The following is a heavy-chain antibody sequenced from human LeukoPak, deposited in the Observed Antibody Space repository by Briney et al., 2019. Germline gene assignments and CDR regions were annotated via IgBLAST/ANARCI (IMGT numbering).Heavy chain of an antibody. CDR2: NSAYNGNT. J-gene: IGHJ4*02. D-gene: IGHD3-10*01. CDR3: ARYNAMFRGVTTSDY. V-gene: IGHV1-18*01. Sequence: ASVKVSCKASGYTFTNYGFSWVRQAPGKGLEWMGNSAYNGNTNYAQKFQDRVTMTTDTSTSTAYMELRSLTSDDTAVYYCARYNAMFRGVTTSDYWGQGTLVTVSS. CDR1: GYTFTNYG.